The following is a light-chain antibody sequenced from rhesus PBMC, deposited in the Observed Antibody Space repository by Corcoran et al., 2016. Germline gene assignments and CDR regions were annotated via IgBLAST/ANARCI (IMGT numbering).Light chain of an antibody. CDR2: EAS. J-gene: IGKJ1*01. Sequence: DIQMTQSPSSLSASVGDTVTITCQASQGISKYLAWYQQKPGKAPKLLIYEASPLQSGVPSRFSGSGSWTEFTLTIRSLQPEDFATYYCQQPNSYPWTFGQGTKVEL. CDR1: QGISKY. V-gene: IGKV1-25*01. CDR3: QQPNSYPWT.